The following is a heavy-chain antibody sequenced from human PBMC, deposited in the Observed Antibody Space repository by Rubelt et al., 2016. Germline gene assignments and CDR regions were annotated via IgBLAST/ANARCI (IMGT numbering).Heavy chain of an antibody. Sequence: DNDKRYSPSLKSRLTITKDTSKNQVVLTMTNMDPVDTATYYCAHRLHSSVWCALDYWGQGTLVTVSS. V-gene: IGHV2-5*02. D-gene: IGHD6-19*01. J-gene: IGHJ4*02. CDR2: DNDK. CDR3: AHRLHSSVWCALDY.